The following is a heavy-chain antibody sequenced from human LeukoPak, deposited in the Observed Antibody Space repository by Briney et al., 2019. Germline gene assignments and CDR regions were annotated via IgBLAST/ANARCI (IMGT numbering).Heavy chain of an antibody. V-gene: IGHV1-18*01. J-gene: IGHJ3*02. CDR1: GYTFTTYG. CDR2: INPYNGDT. D-gene: IGHD7-27*01. Sequence: ASVKVSCKASGYTFTTYGISWVRQAPGQGLEWMGWINPYNGDTNYAQKLQGRVTMTTDTSTSIAYMELRSLRSDDTAVYYCARSPVTGDPSDAFDIWGQGTMVTVSS. CDR3: ARSPVTGDPSDAFDI.